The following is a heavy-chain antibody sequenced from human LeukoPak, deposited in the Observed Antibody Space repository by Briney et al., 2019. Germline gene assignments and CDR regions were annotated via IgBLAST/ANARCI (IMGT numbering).Heavy chain of an antibody. J-gene: IGHJ5*02. V-gene: IGHV4-4*07. D-gene: IGHD3-9*01. CDR1: GGSISNYY. CDR3: ARDYDILTAYPPTQLFDP. CDR2: IYTSGST. Sequence: SETLSLTCTVSGGSISNYYWSWIRQPAGKGLEWIGRIYTSGSTNYNPSLKGRVTMSVDTSKNHFSLKLSSVTAADTAVYYCARDYDILTAYPPTQLFDPWGQGTLVTVSS.